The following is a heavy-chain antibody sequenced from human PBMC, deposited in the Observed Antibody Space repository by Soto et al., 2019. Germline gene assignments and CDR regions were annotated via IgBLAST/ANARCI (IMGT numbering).Heavy chain of an antibody. CDR2: VHYSGST. Sequence: SETLSLTCTVSDGSISRSTFYWGWIRQPPGKGLEWIGSVHYSGSTYYNPSLKSRVTISVDTSKNQFSLKLSSVTAADTAVYYCARFIAAAGTRWFDPWGQGTLVTVSS. D-gene: IGHD6-13*01. CDR1: DGSISRSTFY. V-gene: IGHV4-39*07. CDR3: ARFIAAAGTRWFDP. J-gene: IGHJ5*02.